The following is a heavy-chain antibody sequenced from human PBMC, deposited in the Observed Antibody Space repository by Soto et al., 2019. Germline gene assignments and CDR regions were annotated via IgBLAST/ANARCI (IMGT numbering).Heavy chain of an antibody. CDR2: ISSSSNYT. CDR3: ARDDGAMALNLDY. D-gene: IGHD5-18*01. J-gene: IGHJ4*02. V-gene: IGHV3-21*01. CDR1: GFTFSSYN. Sequence: PGGSLRLSSAASGFTFSSYNMNWVRQAPGKGLEWVSSISSSSNYTYYADSMKGRFTISRDNAKNSLFLQMNSLRADDTAVYYCARDDGAMALNLDYWGQGTLVTVSS.